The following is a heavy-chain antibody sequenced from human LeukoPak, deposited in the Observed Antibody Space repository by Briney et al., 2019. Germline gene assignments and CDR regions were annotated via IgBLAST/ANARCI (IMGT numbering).Heavy chain of an antibody. V-gene: IGHV1-69-2*01. CDR3: ASFAILTGYYTPPDAFDI. D-gene: IGHD3-9*01. J-gene: IGHJ3*02. Sequence: GASVKVSCKASGYTFTDYYMHWVQQAPGKGLEWMGRVDPEDGETIYAEKFQGRVTITADTSTSTAYMELRSLRSDDTAVYYCASFAILTGYYTPPDAFDIWGQGTMVTVSS. CDR2: VDPEDGET. CDR1: GYTFTDYY.